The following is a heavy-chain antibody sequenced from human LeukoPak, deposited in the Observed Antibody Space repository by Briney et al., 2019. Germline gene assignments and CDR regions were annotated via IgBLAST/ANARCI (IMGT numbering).Heavy chain of an antibody. Sequence: SETLSLTCAVSGGSISSGGYSWSWLRQPPGKGLEWIGYIYHSGSTYYNPSLKSRVTISVDRSKNQFSLKLSSVTAADTAVYYCARARTGGVGAANWFDPWGQGTLVTVSS. J-gene: IGHJ5*02. D-gene: IGHD1-26*01. CDR1: GGSISSGGYS. CDR2: IYHSGST. CDR3: ARARTGGVGAANWFDP. V-gene: IGHV4-30-2*01.